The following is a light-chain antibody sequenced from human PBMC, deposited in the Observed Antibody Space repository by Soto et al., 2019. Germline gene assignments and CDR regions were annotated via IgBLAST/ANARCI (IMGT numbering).Light chain of an antibody. CDR2: AAS. CDR3: QQYESPWT. V-gene: IGKV3-20*01. J-gene: IGKJ1*01. CDR1: QTVSSNY. Sequence: IVLTQSPGTLSLSPGEGATLSCRASQTVSSNYLAWYQQKPGQAPRLLIYAASSRATGIPDRFSGSGSGTNFTLTISRLEPEDFAVYYCQQYESPWTFGQGTKVEIK.